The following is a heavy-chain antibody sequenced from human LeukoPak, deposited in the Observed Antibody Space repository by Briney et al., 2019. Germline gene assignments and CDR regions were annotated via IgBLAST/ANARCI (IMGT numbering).Heavy chain of an antibody. V-gene: IGHV3-7*01. J-gene: IGHJ4*02. CDR3: ARDEGGGWYQEDS. Sequence: GGSLRLSCVASGFTFRDYWMSWIRQAPGKGPEWVAHLNQDASRRYYVGSVQGRLTISRDNAKNSLYLQMNSLSIEDTAVYYCARDEGGGWYQEDSWGQGTLVTVSS. D-gene: IGHD6-19*01. CDR2: LNQDASRR. CDR1: GFTFRDYW.